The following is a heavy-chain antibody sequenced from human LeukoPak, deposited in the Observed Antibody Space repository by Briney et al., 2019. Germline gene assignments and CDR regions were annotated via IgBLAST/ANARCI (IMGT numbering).Heavy chain of an antibody. CDR1: GYTFTGYY. CDR2: INPNSGGT. V-gene: IGHV1-2*02. Sequence: ASVKVSCKASGYTFTGYYMHWVRQAPGQGLEWMGWINPNSGGTNYAQKFQGRVTMTRDTSISTAYMELSRLRSDDTAVYYCAGNYDYVWGSYRTPTGAFDIWGQGTMVTVSS. J-gene: IGHJ3*02. CDR3: AGNYDYVWGSYRTPTGAFDI. D-gene: IGHD3-16*02.